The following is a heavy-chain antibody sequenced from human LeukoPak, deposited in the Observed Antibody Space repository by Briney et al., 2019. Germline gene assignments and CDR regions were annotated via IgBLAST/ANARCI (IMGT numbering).Heavy chain of an antibody. J-gene: IGHJ4*02. V-gene: IGHV4-38-2*02. D-gene: IGHD3-9*01. CDR2: IYHSGST. CDR1: GYSISSAYY. Sequence: SETLSLTCSVSGYSISSAYYWGWIRQPPGKGLEWIGSIYHSGSTNYNPSLKSRVTISVVTSKNQFSLKLSFVTAADTAVYYCARGFETGSIDYWGQGTLVTVSS. CDR3: ARGFETGSIDY.